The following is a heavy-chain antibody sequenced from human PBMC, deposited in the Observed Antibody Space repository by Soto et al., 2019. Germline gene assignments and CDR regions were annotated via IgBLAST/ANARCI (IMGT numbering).Heavy chain of an antibody. J-gene: IGHJ6*02. CDR2: IHWHDDT. V-gene: IGHV2-70*11. CDR1: GCSLSTSGRC. CDR3: AGVVVTDFYYYGMDV. Sequence: DPTLVNPTQTRTMTCTFSGCSLSTSGRCVIWIRQPPWKAIEWLARIHWHDDTYYSTSMKTRLTISKDTSKNQVVLTMTNMDPVDTATYYCAGVVVTDFYYYGMDVWGQGT. D-gene: IGHD2-21*02.